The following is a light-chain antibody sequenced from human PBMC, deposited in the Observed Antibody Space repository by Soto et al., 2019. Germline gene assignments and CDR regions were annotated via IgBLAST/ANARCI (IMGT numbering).Light chain of an antibody. Sequence: DIPITQSPSTLPASVGDRVTITCRASQSISSYLNWYQQKPGKAPKLLIYAASSLQSGVPSRFSGSGSGTDFTLTISSLQPEDFATYYCQQSYSTPLTFGGGTKVDIK. J-gene: IGKJ4*01. CDR3: QQSYSTPLT. V-gene: IGKV1-39*01. CDR1: QSISSY. CDR2: AAS.